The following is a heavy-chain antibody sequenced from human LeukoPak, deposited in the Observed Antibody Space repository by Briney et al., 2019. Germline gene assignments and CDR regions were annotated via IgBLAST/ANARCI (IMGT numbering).Heavy chain of an antibody. Sequence: SETLSLTCTVSGGSISSYYWSWIRQPPGRGLEWIGYIYYSGSTNYNPSLKSRVTISVDTSKNQFSLKLSSVTAADTAVYYCARGRVYYDSSGYYSLYYFDYWGQGTLVTVSS. V-gene: IGHV4-59*01. CDR2: IYYSGST. J-gene: IGHJ4*02. CDR1: GGSISSYY. CDR3: ARGRVYYDSSGYYSLYYFDY. D-gene: IGHD3-22*01.